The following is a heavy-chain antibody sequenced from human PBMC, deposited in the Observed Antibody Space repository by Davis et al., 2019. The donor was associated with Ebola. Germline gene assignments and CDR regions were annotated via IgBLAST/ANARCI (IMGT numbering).Heavy chain of an antibody. J-gene: IGHJ4*02. Sequence: GESLKISCAGSGFTFSTYAMTWVRQAPGKGLEWVSRISGSGGDPHYADSVKGRFTISRDNSKNMLYLQMNSLRAEDSAVYYCARGHSSGWEKGVCDYWGQGTLVTVSS. V-gene: IGHV3-23*01. CDR2: ISGSGGDP. D-gene: IGHD6-19*01. CDR3: ARGHSSGWEKGVCDY. CDR1: GFTFSTYA.